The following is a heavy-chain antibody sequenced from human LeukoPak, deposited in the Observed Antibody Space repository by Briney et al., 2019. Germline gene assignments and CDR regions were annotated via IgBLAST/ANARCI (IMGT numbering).Heavy chain of an antibody. Sequence: SETLSLTCAVSGDSVSSDSYYWHWISRSPGNGLECDGFVYFSGRTKYNPPLNSLVAMSIDTSKNQLSLRLRSVTAADTAMYFCVREASTSYYDSSGYYRQTETFDVWDLGTMVTVSS. V-gene: IGHV4-61*01. CDR2: VYFSGRT. CDR1: GDSVSSDSYY. D-gene: IGHD3-22*01. J-gene: IGHJ3*01. CDR3: VREASTSYYDSSGYYRQTETFDV.